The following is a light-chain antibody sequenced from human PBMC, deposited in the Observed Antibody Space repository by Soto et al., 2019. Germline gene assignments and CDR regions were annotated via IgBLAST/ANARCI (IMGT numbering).Light chain of an antibody. CDR1: HIGGKS. CDR2: DDA. Sequence: SYELTQPPSVSVAPGQTARITCGGDHIGGKSVHWYQQKPGQAPLLVVYDDADRPSGIPERFSGSNSDNTATLTIGRVEAGDEADYYCQVWDAGSDHVVFGGGTKLPVL. J-gene: IGLJ2*01. V-gene: IGLV3-21*02. CDR3: QVWDAGSDHVV.